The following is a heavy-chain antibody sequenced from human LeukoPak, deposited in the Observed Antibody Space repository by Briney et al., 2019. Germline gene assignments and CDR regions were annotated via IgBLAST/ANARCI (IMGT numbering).Heavy chain of an antibody. V-gene: IGHV3-30*02. J-gene: IGHJ4*02. Sequence: GGSLRLSCAASGFTFSSYDMHWVRQAPGKGLEWVAFIRYDGSNKYYADSVKGRFTISRDKSNDTLYLQLNSLRPEDTAVYYCAKPRPGNYPQPNDYWGQGTLVTVSS. CDR3: AKPRPGNYPQPNDY. CDR2: IRYDGSNK. CDR1: GFTFSSYD. D-gene: IGHD3-10*01.